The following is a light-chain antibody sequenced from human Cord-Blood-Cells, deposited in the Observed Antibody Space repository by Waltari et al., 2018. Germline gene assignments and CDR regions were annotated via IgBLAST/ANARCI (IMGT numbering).Light chain of an antibody. CDR3: QQSYSTPPWT. Sequence: DIQMTQSPSSLSASVGDRVTITCRASQSISSYLNWYQQKPGKAPKLLIYAASSLQSGVTSRFSGSGSGTDFTITISSLQPEDFATYYCQQSYSTPPWTFGQGTKVEIK. J-gene: IGKJ1*01. CDR2: AAS. V-gene: IGKV1-39*01. CDR1: QSISSY.